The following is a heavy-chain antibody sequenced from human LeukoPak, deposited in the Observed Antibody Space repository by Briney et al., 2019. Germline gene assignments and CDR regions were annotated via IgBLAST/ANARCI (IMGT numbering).Heavy chain of an antibody. CDR3: ASQIMSSSRQAFDY. CDR2: IYYSGST. V-gene: IGHV4-59*01. D-gene: IGHD6-13*01. Sequence: PSETLSLTCTASGGSISSYYWSWIRQPPGKGLEWIGYIYYSGSTNYNPSLRSRVTISVDTSKNQFSLKLSSVTAADTAVYYCASQIMSSSRQAFDYWGQGTLVTVSS. J-gene: IGHJ4*02. CDR1: GGSISSYY.